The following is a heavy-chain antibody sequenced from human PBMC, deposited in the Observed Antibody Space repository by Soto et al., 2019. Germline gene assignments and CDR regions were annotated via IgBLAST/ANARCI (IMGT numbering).Heavy chain of an antibody. CDR3: ASTKYDSTAYYYWYLGL. Sequence: QVELVQSGAEVKKPGSSVKVSCQASEDTFRNYAIIWVRQAPGQGLEWMGGIIPIFGTANYAQKFQGRVTITAYTSANTVYLELSSLRSEDTAVYYYASTKYDSTAYYYWYLGLWGRGNMVTVSS. D-gene: IGHD3-22*01. J-gene: IGHJ2*01. CDR2: IIPIFGTA. V-gene: IGHV1-69*06. CDR1: EDTFRNYA.